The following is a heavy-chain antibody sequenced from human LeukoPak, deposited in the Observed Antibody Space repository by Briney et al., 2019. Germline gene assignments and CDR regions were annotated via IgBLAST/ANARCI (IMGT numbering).Heavy chain of an antibody. V-gene: IGHV4-59*01. D-gene: IGHD3-22*01. J-gene: IGHJ4*02. CDR2: IYYSGST. Sequence: SETLSLTCTVSGGSISSYYWSWIRQPPGKGLEWIGYIYYSGSTNYNPSLKSRVTISVDTSKNQFSLKLSSVTAADTAVYYCARAGSSAYVLDYWGQGTLVTVSS. CDR3: ARAGSSAYVLDY. CDR1: GGSISSYY.